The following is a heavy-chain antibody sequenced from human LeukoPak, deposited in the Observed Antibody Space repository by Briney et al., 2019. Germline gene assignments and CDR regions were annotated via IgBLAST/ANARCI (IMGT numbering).Heavy chain of an antibody. CDR3: ASHRRGFPDY. CDR2: INWNGGST. D-gene: IGHD3-16*02. J-gene: IGHJ4*02. Sequence: PGGSLRLSCAASGFTFGDYDMSWVRQAPGKGLEWVSGINWNGGSTGYADSVKGRFTISRDNAKNSLYLQMNSLRAEDTALYYCASHRRGFPDYWGQGTLVTVSS. V-gene: IGHV3-20*04. CDR1: GFTFGDYD.